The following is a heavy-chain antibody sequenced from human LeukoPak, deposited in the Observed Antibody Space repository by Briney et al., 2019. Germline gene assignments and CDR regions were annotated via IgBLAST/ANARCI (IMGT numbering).Heavy chain of an antibody. CDR2: INHSGST. CDR3: ARGPVFGYQLLHFDY. J-gene: IGHJ4*02. D-gene: IGHD2-2*01. CDR1: GGSFSGYY. V-gene: IGHV4-34*01. Sequence: SETLSLTCAVYGGSFSGYYWSWIRQPPGKGLEWIGEINHSGSTNYNPSLKSRVTISVDTSKNQFSLKLSSVTAADTAVYYCARGPVFGYQLLHFDYWGQGTLVTVSS.